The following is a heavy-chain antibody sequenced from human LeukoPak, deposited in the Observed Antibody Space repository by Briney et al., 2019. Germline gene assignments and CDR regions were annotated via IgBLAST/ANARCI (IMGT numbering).Heavy chain of an antibody. CDR3: ARTDGYSYGYHFDY. J-gene: IGHJ4*02. V-gene: IGHV4-30-2*01. CDR1: GGSISSGGYS. Sequence: SETLSLTCAVSGGSISSGGYSWSWIRQPPGKGLEWIGYIYHSGSTYYNPSLKSRVTISVDRPKNQFSLKLSSVTAADTAVYYCARTDGYSYGYHFDYWGQGTLVTVSS. D-gene: IGHD5-18*01. CDR2: IYHSGST.